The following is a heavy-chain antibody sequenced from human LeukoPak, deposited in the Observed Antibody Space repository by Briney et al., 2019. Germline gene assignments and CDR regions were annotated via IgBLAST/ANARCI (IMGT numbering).Heavy chain of an antibody. CDR3: ARGGEIAETTFDI. CDR2: IWFDGGKI. J-gene: IGHJ3*02. Sequence: PGGSLRLSCAASGFPFSSYVMHWLRQAPGKGLEWVAVIWFDGGKIYYADSVKGRFTISRDNSKNTLYLQMNSLRAEDTAVYYCARGGEIAETTFDIWGQGTMLTVSS. V-gene: IGHV3-33*01. D-gene: IGHD6-13*01. CDR1: GFPFSSYV.